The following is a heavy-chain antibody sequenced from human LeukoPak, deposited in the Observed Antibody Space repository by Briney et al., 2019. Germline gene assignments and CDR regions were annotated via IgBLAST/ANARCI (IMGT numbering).Heavy chain of an antibody. CDR1: GGTFRSYA. CDR2: IIPMFGTA. J-gene: IGHJ3*02. CDR3: ARDGVDYGDYGAFDI. Sequence: ASVKVSCKASGGTFRSYAINWVRQAPGQGLEWMGGIIPMFGTANHAQKFQGRVTITADESTSTAYMELSSLRSEDTAVYYCARDGVDYGDYGAFDIWGQGTMVTVSS. D-gene: IGHD4-17*01. V-gene: IGHV1-69*13.